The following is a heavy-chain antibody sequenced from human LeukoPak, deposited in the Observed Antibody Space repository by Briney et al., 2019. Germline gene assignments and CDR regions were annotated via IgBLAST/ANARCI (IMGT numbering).Heavy chain of an antibody. J-gene: IGHJ3*02. CDR2: ISSSGSTI. D-gene: IGHD3/OR15-3a*01. Sequence: GGSLRLSCAASGFTFSDYYMSWIRQAPGKGLEWVSYISSSGSTIYYADSVKGRFTISRDNAKNSLYLQMNSLRAEDPAESCRARRRPPFSGPTPDSWGQGTMVTVSS. CDR1: GFTFSDYY. CDR3: ARRRPPFSGPTPDS. V-gene: IGHV3-11*04.